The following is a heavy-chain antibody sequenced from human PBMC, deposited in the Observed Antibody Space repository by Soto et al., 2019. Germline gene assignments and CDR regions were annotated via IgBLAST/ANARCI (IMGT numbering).Heavy chain of an antibody. V-gene: IGHV4-30-4*01. Sequence: PSETLSLTCSVSGGSISSGDYYWSWIRQPPEKGLEWIGYIYYSGSTYYNPSLKSRVTISVDTSKNQFSLNLNSVTAADTAVYFCARGNDFWSGYSTLTYYGLDVWCQGTTVTVSS. J-gene: IGHJ6*02. CDR2: IYYSGST. CDR1: GGSISSGDYY. CDR3: ARGNDFWSGYSTLTYYGLDV. D-gene: IGHD3-3*01.